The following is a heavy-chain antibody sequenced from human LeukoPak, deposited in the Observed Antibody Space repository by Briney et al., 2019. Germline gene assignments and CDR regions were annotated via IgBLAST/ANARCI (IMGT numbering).Heavy chain of an antibody. J-gene: IGHJ6*03. D-gene: IGHD3-10*01. CDR1: GYTFSDYY. Sequence: RASVKVSCKASGYTFSDYYMHWVRQAPGQGLEWMGWINPKSGGTNYAQKSQGRVTMTRDTSISTAYMELSSLRSEDTAVYYCARHAHGSGSYYPLYYYYYMDVWGKGTTVTISS. V-gene: IGHV1-2*02. CDR2: INPKSGGT. CDR3: ARHAHGSGSYYPLYYYYYMDV.